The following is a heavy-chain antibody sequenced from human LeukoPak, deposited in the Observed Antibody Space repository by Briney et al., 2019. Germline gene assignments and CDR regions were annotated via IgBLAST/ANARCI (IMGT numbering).Heavy chain of an antibody. J-gene: IGHJ3*02. CDR3: ARSEYSYGADAFDI. Sequence: ASETLSLTCAVSGGSISSGANSWSWIRHPPGKGLEGIVYTYYSGSTYYSPSLKSRVTISVDTSKNQFSLKLSSVTAADTAVYYCARSEYSYGADAFDIWGQGTMVTVSS. CDR2: TYYSGST. D-gene: IGHD5-18*01. CDR1: GGSISSGANS. V-gene: IGHV4-61*08.